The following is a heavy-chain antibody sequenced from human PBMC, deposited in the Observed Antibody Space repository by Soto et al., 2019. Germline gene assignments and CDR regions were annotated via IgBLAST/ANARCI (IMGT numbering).Heavy chain of an antibody. CDR2: INPNSGGT. J-gene: IGHJ5*02. CDR3: ARDFPYYYDSSGYYWGWFDP. D-gene: IGHD3-22*01. CDR1: GFTFTGYY. Sequence: VQLVESGGGLVKPGGSLRLSCAASGFTFTGYYMHWVRQAPGQGLEWMGWINPNSGGTNYAQKFQGWVTMTRDTSISTAYMELSRLRSDDTAVYYCARDFPYYYDSSGYYWGWFDPWGQGTLVTVSS. V-gene: IGHV1-2*04.